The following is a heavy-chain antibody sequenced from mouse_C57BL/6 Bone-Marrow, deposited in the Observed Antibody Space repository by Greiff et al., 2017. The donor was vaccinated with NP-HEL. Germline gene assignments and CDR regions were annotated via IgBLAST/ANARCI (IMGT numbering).Heavy chain of an antibody. Sequence: EVKLVESGGGLVKPGGSLKLSCAASGFTFSDYGMHWVRQAPEKGLEWVAYISSGRGTIYYADTVKGRFTISRDNAKNTLFLQMTSLRSEDTAMYYCARRYRGLYYYAMDYWGQGTSVTVSS. V-gene: IGHV5-17*01. J-gene: IGHJ4*01. CDR1: GFTFSDYG. D-gene: IGHD2-12*01. CDR2: ISSGRGTI. CDR3: ARRYRGLYYYAMDY.